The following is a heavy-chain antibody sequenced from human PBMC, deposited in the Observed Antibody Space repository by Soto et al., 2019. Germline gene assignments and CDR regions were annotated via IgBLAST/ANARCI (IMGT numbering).Heavy chain of an antibody. Sequence: ASVKVSCKASGYTFTGYYMHWVRQAPGQGLEWMGWINPNSGGTSYAQKFQGRVTMTRDTSISTAYMELSRLRSDDTAVYYCAREDLDTAMFTHWGQGTLVTVSS. CDR1: GYTFTGYY. CDR2: INPNSGGT. D-gene: IGHD5-18*01. J-gene: IGHJ4*02. CDR3: AREDLDTAMFTH. V-gene: IGHV1-2*02.